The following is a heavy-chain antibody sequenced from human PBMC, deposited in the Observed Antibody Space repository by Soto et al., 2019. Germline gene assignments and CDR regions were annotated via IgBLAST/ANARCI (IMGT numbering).Heavy chain of an antibody. Sequence: SETLSLTCTVSGGSISSTNYYGGWIRQPPGKGLEWIGSIYYSGNTDYNPSLKSRVTISVDTSKNQFSLKLSSVTAADTAVYYCARHLVQGPYRNPEHFDYWGRGTLVTVSS. D-gene: IGHD4-4*01. V-gene: IGHV4-39*01. CDR3: ARHLVQGPYRNPEHFDY. CDR2: IYYSGNT. CDR1: GGSISSTNYY. J-gene: IGHJ4*02.